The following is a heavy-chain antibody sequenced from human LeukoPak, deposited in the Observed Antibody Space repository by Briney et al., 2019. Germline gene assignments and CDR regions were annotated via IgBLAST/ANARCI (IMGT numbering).Heavy chain of an antibody. V-gene: IGHV3-48*03. CDR3: ARDPPTSFIVGPTNYFDY. J-gene: IGHJ4*02. CDR2: ISSSGSTI. CDR1: GFTFSSYE. D-gene: IGHD1-26*01. Sequence: GGSLRLSCAVSGFTFSSYEMNWVRQAPGKGLEWISYISSSGSTIYYADSVKGRFTISRDNAKNSLYLQMNSLGAEDTAVYYCARDPPTSFIVGPTNYFDYWGQGTLVTVSS.